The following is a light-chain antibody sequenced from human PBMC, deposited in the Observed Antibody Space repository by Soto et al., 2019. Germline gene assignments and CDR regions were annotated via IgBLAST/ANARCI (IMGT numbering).Light chain of an antibody. CDR1: ESVGSN. CDR3: QQYGSSPGIT. J-gene: IGKJ5*01. V-gene: IGKV3-15*01. CDR2: GAS. Sequence: EIVMTQSPATLSVSPGERATLSCRASESVGSNLAWYQQKPGQAPGLLIYGASTRATGIPARFSGSGSGTEFTLTISSLQSEDSAVYYCQQYGSSPGITFGQGTRLEIK.